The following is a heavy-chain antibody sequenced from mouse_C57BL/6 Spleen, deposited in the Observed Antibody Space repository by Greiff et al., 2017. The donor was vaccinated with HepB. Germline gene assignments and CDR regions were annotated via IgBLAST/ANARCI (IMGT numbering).Heavy chain of an antibody. CDR3: ARGATVVAYGDYFDY. Sequence: VNVVESGAELARPGASVKLSCKASGYTFTSYGISWVKQRTGQGLEWIGEIYPRSGNTYYNEKFKGKATLTADKSSSTAYMELRSLTSEDSAVYFCARGATVVAYGDYFDYWGQGTTLTVSS. V-gene: IGHV1-81*01. D-gene: IGHD1-1*01. J-gene: IGHJ2*01. CDR1: GYTFTSYG. CDR2: IYPRSGNT.